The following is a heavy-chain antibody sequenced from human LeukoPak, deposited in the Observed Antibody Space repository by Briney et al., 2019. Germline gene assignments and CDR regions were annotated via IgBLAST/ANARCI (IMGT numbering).Heavy chain of an antibody. D-gene: IGHD4-23*01. V-gene: IGHV3-7*01. CDR2: IKQDGSEK. CDR3: ARRNYGGGPLPLDY. Sequence: GGPLRLFCAVSGFIFSIYWMTWVRQPPGEALEGVASIKQDGSEKYYVDSVKGRFAISRDNAKNSLYLQMNSLRAEDTAVYYCARRNYGGGPLPLDYWGQGTLVTVSS. CDR1: GFIFSIYW. J-gene: IGHJ4*02.